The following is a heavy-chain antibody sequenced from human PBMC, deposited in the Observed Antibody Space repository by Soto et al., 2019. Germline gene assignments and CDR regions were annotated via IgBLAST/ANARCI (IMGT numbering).Heavy chain of an antibody. D-gene: IGHD3-3*01. CDR1: GYTFTSNY. V-gene: IGHV1-46*01. CDR3: ARPYYDFWSGYPPYSYYAMDV. Sequence: SVKVSCKASGYTFTSNYIHWVRQAPGQGLEWMRIIDPSGGTTTYAQKFQGRVTMTRDTSTSTVYMELSSLRSEDTAVFYCARPYYDFWSGYPPYSYYAMDVWGQGTTVTVSS. J-gene: IGHJ6*02. CDR2: IDPSGGTT.